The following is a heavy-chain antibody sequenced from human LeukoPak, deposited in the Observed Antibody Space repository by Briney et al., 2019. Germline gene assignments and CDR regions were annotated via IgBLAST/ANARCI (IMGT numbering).Heavy chain of an antibody. CDR1: GGSFSGYY. J-gene: IGHJ4*02. CDR3: ARAGWLWFGTKTHSSVSAYFDY. D-gene: IGHD3-16*01. V-gene: IGHV4-34*01. CDR2: INHSGST. Sequence: PSETLSLTCAVYGGSFSGYYWSWIRQPPGKGLEWIGEINHSGSTNYNPSLKSRVTISVDTSKNQCPLKLSSVTAADTAVYYCARAGWLWFGTKTHSSVSAYFDYWGQGTLVTVSS.